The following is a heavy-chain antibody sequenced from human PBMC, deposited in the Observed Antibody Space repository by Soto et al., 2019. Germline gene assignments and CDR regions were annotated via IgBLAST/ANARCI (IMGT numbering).Heavy chain of an antibody. D-gene: IGHD2-15*01. CDR3: AKPRQITSLLLYYFDY. CDR1: GFTFSSYG. Sequence: LRLSCAASGFTFSSYGMHWVRQAPGKGLEWVAVISYDGSNKYYADSVKGRFTISRDNSKNTLYLQMNSLRAEDTAVYYCAKPRQITSLLLYYFDYWGQGTLVTVSS. J-gene: IGHJ4*02. CDR2: ISYDGSNK. V-gene: IGHV3-30*18.